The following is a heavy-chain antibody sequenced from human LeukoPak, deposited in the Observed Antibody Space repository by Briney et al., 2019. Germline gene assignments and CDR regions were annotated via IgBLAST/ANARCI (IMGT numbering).Heavy chain of an antibody. CDR2: INPNSRGT. Sequence: ASVKVSCKASGYTFSGYYIHWVRQAPGQGLEWMGWINPNSRGTHYARKFQGRVTMTRDTSISTAYMELSRLRSDDTAVYYCARGLPGGFDPWGQGTLVTVSS. CDR3: ARGLPGGFDP. J-gene: IGHJ5*02. V-gene: IGHV1-2*02. D-gene: IGHD2-21*02. CDR1: GYTFSGYY.